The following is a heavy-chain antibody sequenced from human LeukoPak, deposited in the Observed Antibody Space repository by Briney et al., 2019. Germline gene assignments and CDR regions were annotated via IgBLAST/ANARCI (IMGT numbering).Heavy chain of an antibody. V-gene: IGHV4-30-2*01. D-gene: IGHD1-26*01. CDR2: IYHSGST. CDR3: ARVGATYDAFDI. J-gene: IGHJ3*02. Sequence: SETLSLTCAVSGGSISSGGYSWSWIRQPPGKGLEWIGYIYHSGSTYYNPSLKSRVTISVDRSKNQFSLKLSSVTAADTAVYYCARVGATYDAFDIWGQGTMVTVSS. CDR1: GGSISSGGYS.